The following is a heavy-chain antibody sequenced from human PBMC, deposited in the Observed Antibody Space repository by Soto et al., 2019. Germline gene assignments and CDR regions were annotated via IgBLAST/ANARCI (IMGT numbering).Heavy chain of an antibody. J-gene: IGHJ4*02. CDR1: GFTFSSYA. D-gene: IGHD3-10*01. V-gene: IGHV3-23*01. Sequence: LRLSCAASGFTFSSYAMSWVRQAPGKGLEWVSAISGSGGSTYYADSVKGRFTISRDNSKNTLYLQMNSLRAEDTAVYYCARGSTDSYPGSRIFDFWGRGTLVTVSS. CDR3: ARGSTDSYPGSRIFDF. CDR2: ISGSGGST.